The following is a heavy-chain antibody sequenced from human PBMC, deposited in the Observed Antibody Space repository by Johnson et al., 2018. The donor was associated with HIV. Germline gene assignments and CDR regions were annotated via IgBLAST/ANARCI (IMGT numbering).Heavy chain of an antibody. CDR1: GFTFDTYA. D-gene: IGHD3-22*01. CDR2: ISWNGVSV. V-gene: IGHV3-9*01. J-gene: IGHJ3*01. Sequence: VQLVESGGGVVQPGRSLRLSCTASGFTFDTYAMHWVRQVPGKGLEWVSRISWNGVSVAYADSVKGRFTISRDNAKNSLFLQMSSLRDEDTAFYHCAKDVAPITAHDIFDFWGQGTMVTVSS. CDR3: AKDVAPITAHDIFDF.